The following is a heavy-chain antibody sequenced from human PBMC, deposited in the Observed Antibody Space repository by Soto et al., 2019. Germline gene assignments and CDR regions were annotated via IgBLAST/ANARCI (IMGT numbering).Heavy chain of an antibody. CDR1: GFTFSSYS. J-gene: IGHJ3*02. D-gene: IGHD6-13*01. Sequence: GGSLRLSCAASGFTFSSYSMNWVRQAPGKGLEWVSSISSSSYIYYADSVKGRFTISRDNAKNSLYLQMNSLRAEDTAVYYCARDWEELVWAFDIWGQGTMVTVSS. CDR3: ARDWEELVWAFDI. V-gene: IGHV3-21*01. CDR2: ISSSSYI.